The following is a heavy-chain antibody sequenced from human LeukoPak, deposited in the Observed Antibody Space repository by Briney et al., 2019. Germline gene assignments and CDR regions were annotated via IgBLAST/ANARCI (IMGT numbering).Heavy chain of an antibody. Sequence: SVKVSCKASGGTFSSYAISWVRQAPGQGLEWMGRIISIFGTANYAQKFQGRVTITTDESTSTAYMELSSLRSEDTAVYYCARGDVRKDGYRFDYWGQGTLVTVSS. D-gene: IGHD5-24*01. V-gene: IGHV1-69*05. CDR1: GGTFSSYA. CDR3: ARGDVRKDGYRFDY. CDR2: IISIFGTA. J-gene: IGHJ4*02.